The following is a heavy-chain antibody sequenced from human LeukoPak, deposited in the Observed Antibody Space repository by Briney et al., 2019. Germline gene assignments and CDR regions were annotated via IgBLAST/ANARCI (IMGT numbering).Heavy chain of an antibody. J-gene: IGHJ6*03. CDR2: INHSGST. D-gene: IGHD1-26*01. V-gene: IGHV4-34*01. Sequence: SETLSLTCAVYGGSFSGYYWSWIRQPPGKGLEWIGEINHSGSTNYNPSLKSRVTISVDTSKNQFSLKLSSVAAADTAVYYCARSKWELLYYYYYYYYMDVWGKGTTVTVSS. CDR1: GGSFSGYY. CDR3: ARSKWELLYYYYYYYYMDV.